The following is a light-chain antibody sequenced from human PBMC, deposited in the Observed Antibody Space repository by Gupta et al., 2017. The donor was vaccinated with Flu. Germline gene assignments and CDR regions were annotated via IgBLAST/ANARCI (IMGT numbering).Light chain of an antibody. J-gene: IGKJ1*01. CDR3: QQYSSYSWT. V-gene: IGKV1-5*03. CDR2: KAS. CDR1: QSISIW. Sequence: PSTLSASVGDRVTITCRASQSISIWLAWYQQKPGKAPKVLIYKASSVESGVPSRFSGSGSGTEFTLTIGSLQPDDSATYYCQQYSSYSWTFGQGTKVEIK.